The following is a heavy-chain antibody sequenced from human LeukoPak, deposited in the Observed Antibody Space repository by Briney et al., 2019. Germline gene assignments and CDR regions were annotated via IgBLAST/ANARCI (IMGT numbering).Heavy chain of an antibody. CDR3: ARDRGSDFDY. CDR1: GVTFSSYW. Sequence: GGSLRLSCAASGVTFSSYWMSWVRQAPGKGLEWVANIKQDGSEKYYVDSVKGRFTISRDNAKNSLYLQMNSLRAEDTAVYYCARDRGSDFDYWGQGTLVTVSS. D-gene: IGHD2-15*01. V-gene: IGHV3-7*01. CDR2: IKQDGSEK. J-gene: IGHJ4*02.